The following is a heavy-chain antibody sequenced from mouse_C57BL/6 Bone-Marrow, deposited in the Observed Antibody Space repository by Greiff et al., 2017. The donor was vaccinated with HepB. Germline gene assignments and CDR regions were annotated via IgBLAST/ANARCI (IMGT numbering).Heavy chain of an antibody. Sequence: VQRVESGAELMKPGASVKLSCKATGYTFTGYWIEWVKQRPGHGLEWIGEILPGSGSTNYNEKFKGKATFTADTSSNTAYMQLSSLTTEDSAIYYCARRGYYYGSSPYYFDYWGQGTTLTVSS. CDR3: ARRGYYYGSSPYYFDY. D-gene: IGHD1-1*01. CDR1: GYTFTGYW. CDR2: ILPGSGST. J-gene: IGHJ2*01. V-gene: IGHV1-9*01.